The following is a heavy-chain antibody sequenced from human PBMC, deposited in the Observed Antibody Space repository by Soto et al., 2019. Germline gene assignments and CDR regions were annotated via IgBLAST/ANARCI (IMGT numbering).Heavy chain of an antibody. Sequence: VVLVESGGGLVSPGGSLRLSCVASGFRFSEHSMNWVRQAPGKGLQWISYISSNSEKTYYADSVKGRFTVSRDNAKNALFLQMKSLRDDDTATYYCARLPKGSLVTAWGQGARVTVSS. D-gene: IGHD2-21*02. V-gene: IGHV3-48*02. J-gene: IGHJ4*02. CDR1: GFRFSEHS. CDR3: ARLPKGSLVTA. CDR2: ISSNSEKT.